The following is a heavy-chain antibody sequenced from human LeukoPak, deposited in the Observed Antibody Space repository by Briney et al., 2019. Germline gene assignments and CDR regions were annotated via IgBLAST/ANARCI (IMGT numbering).Heavy chain of an antibody. CDR3: AREWREMATLDYYYYMDV. CDR2: IYYSGST. CDR1: GGSIFSSSYY. V-gene: IGHV4-39*07. D-gene: IGHD5-24*01. J-gene: IGHJ6*03. Sequence: PSETLSLTCAVSGGSIFSSSYYWGWIRQPPGKGLEWIGSIYYSGSTYYNPSLKSRVTISVDTSKSQFSLKLSSVTAADTAVYYCAREWREMATLDYYYYMDVWGKGTTVTVSS.